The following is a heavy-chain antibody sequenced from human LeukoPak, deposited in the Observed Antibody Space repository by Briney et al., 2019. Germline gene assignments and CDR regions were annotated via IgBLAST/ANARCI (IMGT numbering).Heavy chain of an antibody. CDR2: ISSSGSRT. D-gene: IGHD4-17*01. V-gene: IGHV3-23*01. J-gene: IGHJ4*02. CDR1: GFTFSSYA. Sequence: GGSLRLSCAASGFTFSSYAMSWVRQAPGKGLEWVSDISSSGSRTNYADSVKGQFTISREKSKNTLYLQMNSLRDEDTAVYYCAILSTTVTLFDYWGQGTLVTVSS. CDR3: AILSTTVTLFDY.